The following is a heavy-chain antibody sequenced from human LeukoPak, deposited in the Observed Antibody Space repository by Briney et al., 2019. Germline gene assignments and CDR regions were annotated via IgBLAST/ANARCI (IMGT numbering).Heavy chain of an antibody. CDR2: ISNDGRHQ. D-gene: IGHD6-19*01. Sequence: GGSLRPSCAASGFNFSSNGMHWVRQAPGKGLEWVAVISNDGRHQFYADSVKGRFSISRDNAKNTLYLQMDSLRREDTALYYCAKDRGTGWYYFDSWGQGILVTVSS. V-gene: IGHV3-30*18. CDR3: AKDRGTGWYYFDS. CDR1: GFNFSSNG. J-gene: IGHJ4*02.